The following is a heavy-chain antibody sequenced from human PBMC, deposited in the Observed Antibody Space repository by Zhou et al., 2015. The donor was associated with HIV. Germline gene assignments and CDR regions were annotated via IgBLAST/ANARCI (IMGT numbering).Heavy chain of an antibody. J-gene: IGHJ6*03. D-gene: IGHD4/OR15-4a*01. CDR1: GYSFSNFY. Sequence: QVQLVQSGAEVKTPGASVKISCKTSGYSFSNFYMHWVRQAPGQGLEWMGVINPSGGKTRYAEKLQDRLSITRDTSTTTFYMELSSLVSEDTGVYYCARVGAEPGADSYYYMDVWGKGTTVTVSS. V-gene: IGHV1-46*04. CDR3: ARVGAEPGADSYYYMDV. CDR2: INPSGGKT.